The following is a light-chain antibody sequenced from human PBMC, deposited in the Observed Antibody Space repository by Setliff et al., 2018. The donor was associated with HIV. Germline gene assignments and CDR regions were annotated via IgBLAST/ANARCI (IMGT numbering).Light chain of an antibody. CDR2: EVS. J-gene: IGLJ1*01. CDR3: SSYTNSVTVV. Sequence: QSAMTQPASVSGSPGQSITISCTGTSGDVGFYNFVSWYQLPPGKAPKLIIYEVSNRPSWVSNRFTGSKSGNTASLTISGLQPEDGADYYCSSYTNSVTVVFGTGTKVTVL. V-gene: IGLV2-14*01. CDR1: SGDVGFYNF.